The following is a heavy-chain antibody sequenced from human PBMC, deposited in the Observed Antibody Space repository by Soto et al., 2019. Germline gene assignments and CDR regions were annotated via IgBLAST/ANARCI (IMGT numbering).Heavy chain of an antibody. D-gene: IGHD3-3*01. V-gene: IGHV3-23*01. J-gene: IGHJ6*02. CDR1: GFTFSSYA. CDR3: ATNRIFWSGYYTYYYYYGMDV. CDR2: ISGSGGST. Sequence: GGSLRLSCAASGFTFSSYAMSWVRQAPGKGLEWVSAISGSGGSTYYADSVKGRFTISRDNSKNTLYLQMNSLRAEDTAVYYCATNRIFWSGYYTYYYYYGMDVWGQGTTVTVSS.